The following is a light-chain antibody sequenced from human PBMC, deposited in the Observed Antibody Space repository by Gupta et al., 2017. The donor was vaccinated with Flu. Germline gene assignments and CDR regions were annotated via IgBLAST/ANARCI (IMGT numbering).Light chain of an antibody. CDR2: DAS. CDR1: QSVSSY. J-gene: IGKJ5*01. CDR3: QQRGNWPLT. V-gene: IGKV3-11*01. Sequence: PASLSLSPGGRATLSCRASQSVSSYLAWYQQKPGQAPRLLIYDASNRATGIPARFSGSGSGTDFTLTIRSLEPEDFAVYFCQQRGNWPLTFGPGTRVEIK.